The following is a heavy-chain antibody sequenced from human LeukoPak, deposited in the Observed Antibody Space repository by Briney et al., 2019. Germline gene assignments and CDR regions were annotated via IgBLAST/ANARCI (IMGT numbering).Heavy chain of an antibody. D-gene: IGHD1-26*01. CDR3: ARDRVGATLYFDY. CDR2: IRSDGSNK. V-gene: IGHV3-30*02. J-gene: IGHJ4*02. CDR1: GFSFSSYG. Sequence: GGSLRLSCAGSGFSFSSYGMHWVRQAPGKGLEWMAFIRSDGSNKYYADSVKGRFTISRDNSKNTLYLQMNSLRAEDTAVYYCARDRVGATLYFDYWGQGTLVTVSS.